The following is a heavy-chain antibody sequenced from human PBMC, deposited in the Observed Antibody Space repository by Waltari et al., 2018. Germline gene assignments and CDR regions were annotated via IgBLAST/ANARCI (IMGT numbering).Heavy chain of an antibody. CDR3: AREIASGTPWDAFDI. Sequence: QVQLQESGPGLVKPSQTLSLTCTVSGGSISSGGYYWSWIRQPAGKGLEWIGRIYTSGGTNYNPSLKSRVTISVDTSKNQFSLKLSSVTAADTGVYYCAREIASGTPWDAFDIWGQGTMVTVSS. D-gene: IGHD3-10*01. CDR2: IYTSGGT. CDR1: GGSISSGGYY. V-gene: IGHV4-61*02. J-gene: IGHJ3*02.